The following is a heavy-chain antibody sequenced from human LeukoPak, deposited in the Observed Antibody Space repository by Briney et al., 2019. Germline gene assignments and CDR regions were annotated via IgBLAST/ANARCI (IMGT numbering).Heavy chain of an antibody. CDR3: ARQTHVVVTAFDY. J-gene: IGHJ4*02. CDR2: INSDGSST. V-gene: IGHV3-74*01. D-gene: IGHD2-21*02. CDR1: GFTFSSYW. Sequence: PGGSLRLSCAASGFTFSSYWMHWVRQAPGKGLVWVSRINSDGSSTSYADSVKGRFTISRDNAKNTLYLQMNSLRAEDTAVYYCARQTHVVVTAFDYWGQGTLVTVSS.